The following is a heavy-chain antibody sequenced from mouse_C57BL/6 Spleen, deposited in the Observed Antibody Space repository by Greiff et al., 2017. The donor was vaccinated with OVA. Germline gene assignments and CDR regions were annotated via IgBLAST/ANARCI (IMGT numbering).Heavy chain of an antibody. D-gene: IGHD1-1*01. Sequence: EVKLMESEGGLVQPGSSMKLSCTASGFTFSDYYMAWVRQVPEKGLEWVANINYDGSSTYYLDSLKSRFIISRDNAKNILYLQMSSLKSEDTATYYCARVDYGSSWFAYWGQGTLVTVSA. CDR2: INYDGSST. J-gene: IGHJ3*01. V-gene: IGHV5-16*01. CDR3: ARVDYGSSWFAY. CDR1: GFTFSDYY.